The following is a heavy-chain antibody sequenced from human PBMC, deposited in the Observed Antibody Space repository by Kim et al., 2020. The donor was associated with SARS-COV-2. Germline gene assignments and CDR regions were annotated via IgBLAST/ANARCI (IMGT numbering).Heavy chain of an antibody. J-gene: IGHJ6*02. CDR2: ISYDGSNK. V-gene: IGHV3-30*18. CDR3: AKVPTSAHSFYYYGMDV. CDR1: GFTFSSYG. Sequence: GGSLRLSCAASGFTFSSYGMHWVRQAPGKGLEWVAVISYDGSNKYYADSVKGRFTISRDNSKNTLYLQMNSLRAEDTAVYYCAKVPTSAHSFYYYGMDVWGQGTTVTVSS. D-gene: IGHD5-18*01.